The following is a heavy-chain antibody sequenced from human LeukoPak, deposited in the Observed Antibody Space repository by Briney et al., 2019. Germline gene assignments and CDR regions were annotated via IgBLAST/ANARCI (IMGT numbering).Heavy chain of an antibody. Sequence: SETLSLTCAVYGGSFSGYYWSWIRQPPGKGLEWIGEINHSGSTNYNPSLKSRVTISVDTSKNQFSLKLSSVTAADTAVYHCARSRWTYNRFHPWGPGTPVIVSS. CDR2: INHSGST. D-gene: IGHD6-13*01. J-gene: IGHJ5*02. V-gene: IGHV4-34*01. CDR1: GGSFSGYY. CDR3: ARSRWTYNRFHP.